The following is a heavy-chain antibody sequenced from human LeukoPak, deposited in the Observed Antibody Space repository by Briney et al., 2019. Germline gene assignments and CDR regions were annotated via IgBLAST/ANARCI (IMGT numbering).Heavy chain of an antibody. J-gene: IGHJ5*02. CDR1: GGSISRNSYC. V-gene: IGHV4-39*07. D-gene: IGHD1-26*01. CDR2: IYYSGST. Sequence: SETLSLTCAVSGGSISRNSYCWGWIRQPPGKGLEWIGTIYYSGSTYYNPSLKSRLTISVDTSKNQFSLKLSSVTAADTAVYYCARLGGLVANWFDPWGQGTLVTVSS. CDR3: ARLGGLVANWFDP.